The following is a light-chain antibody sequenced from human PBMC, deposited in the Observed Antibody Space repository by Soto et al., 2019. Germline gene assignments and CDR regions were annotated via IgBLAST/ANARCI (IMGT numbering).Light chain of an antibody. V-gene: IGLV4-69*01. CDR3: QTWDTGARVV. J-gene: IGLJ2*01. CDR1: SGPSSYA. Sequence: QSVLTQSPSASASLGASVKLTCTLSSGPSSYAIAWHQQQPEKGPRYLMKLSSDGSHSKGDGIPDRFSGSSSGAERYLTISSLQSEDEADYYCQTWDTGARVVFGGGTKLTVL. CDR2: LSSDGSH.